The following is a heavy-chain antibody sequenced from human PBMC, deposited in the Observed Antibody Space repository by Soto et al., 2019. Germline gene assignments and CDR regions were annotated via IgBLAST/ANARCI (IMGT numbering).Heavy chain of an antibody. CDR1: GGSFSGYY. CDR3: ARVLWFGELAY. D-gene: IGHD3-10*01. J-gene: IGHJ4*02. CDR2: INHSGST. V-gene: IGHV4-34*01. Sequence: PSETLSLTCAVYGGSFSGYYWSWIRQPPGKGLEWIGEINHSGSTNYNPSLKSRVTISVDTSKNQFSLKLSSVTAADTAVYYCARVLWFGELAYWGQGTLVTVSS.